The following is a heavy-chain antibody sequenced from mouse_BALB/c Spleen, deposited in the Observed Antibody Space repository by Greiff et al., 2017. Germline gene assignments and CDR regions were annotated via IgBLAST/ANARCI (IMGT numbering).Heavy chain of an antibody. Sequence: EVQVVESGGGLVQPGGSRKLSCAASGFTFSSFGMHWVRQAPEKGLEWVAYISSGSSTIYYADTVKGRFTISRDNPKNTLFLQMTSLRSEDTAMYYCARATTVVAPGFAYWGQGTLVTVSA. D-gene: IGHD1-1*01. J-gene: IGHJ3*01. CDR3: ARATTVVAPGFAY. V-gene: IGHV5-17*02. CDR1: GFTFSSFG. CDR2: ISSGSSTI.